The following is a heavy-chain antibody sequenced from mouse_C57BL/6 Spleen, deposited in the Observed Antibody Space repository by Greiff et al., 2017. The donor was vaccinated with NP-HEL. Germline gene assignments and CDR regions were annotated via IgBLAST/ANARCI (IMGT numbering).Heavy chain of an antibody. CDR3: ARWDYGSRYAMDY. CDR1: GYTFTSYW. J-gene: IGHJ4*01. CDR2: IHPNSGST. V-gene: IGHV1-64*01. D-gene: IGHD1-1*01. Sequence: VQLQQPGAELVKPGASVKLSCKASGYTFTSYWMHWVKQRPGQGLEWIGMIHPNSGSTNYNEKFKSKATLTVDKSSSTAYMQLSSLTSEDSAVYYCARWDYGSRYAMDYWGQGTSVTVSS.